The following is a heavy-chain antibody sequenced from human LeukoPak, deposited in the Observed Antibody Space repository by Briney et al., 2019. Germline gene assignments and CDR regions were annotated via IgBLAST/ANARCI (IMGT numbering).Heavy chain of an antibody. Sequence: GGSLRLSCAASGFTFDDYGMHWVRQAPGKGLEWVSGINWNSGRIGYADSVKGRFTISRDNAKNSLYLQMNSLRAEDTAVYYCARADYDYVWGSYRQYYFDYWGQGTLVTVSS. CDR2: INWNSGRI. V-gene: IGHV3-9*01. CDR1: GFTFDDYG. J-gene: IGHJ4*02. CDR3: ARADYDYVWGSYRQYYFDY. D-gene: IGHD3-16*02.